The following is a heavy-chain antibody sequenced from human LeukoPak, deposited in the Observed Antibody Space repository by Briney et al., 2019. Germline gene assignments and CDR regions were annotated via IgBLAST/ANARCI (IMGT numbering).Heavy chain of an antibody. Sequence: SETLSLTCTVSGDSISSTGYYWGWIRQPPGKGLEWIASMYHSGSTYHNPSLKSRVTISVDTSKNQLSLKLSSVTAADTAIYCCARHEHSASFYGLSWFDPWGQGTMVTVSS. CDR2: MYHSGST. CDR1: GDSISSTGYY. V-gene: IGHV4-39*01. D-gene: IGHD4-17*01. J-gene: IGHJ5*02. CDR3: ARHEHSASFYGLSWFDP.